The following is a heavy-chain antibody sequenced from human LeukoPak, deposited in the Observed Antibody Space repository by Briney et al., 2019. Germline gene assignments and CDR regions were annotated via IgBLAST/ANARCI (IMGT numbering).Heavy chain of an antibody. D-gene: IGHD3-10*01. CDR3: ARAYYGSGRNYYYYYMDV. CDR1: GYTFTSYG. CDR2: MNPNSGNT. V-gene: IGHV1-8*01. J-gene: IGHJ6*03. Sequence: ASVKVSCKASGYTFTSYGINWVRQATGQGLEWMGWMNPNSGNTGYAQKFQGRVTMTRNTSISTAYLELSSLRSEDTAVYYCARAYYGSGRNYYYYYMDVWGKGTTVTVSS.